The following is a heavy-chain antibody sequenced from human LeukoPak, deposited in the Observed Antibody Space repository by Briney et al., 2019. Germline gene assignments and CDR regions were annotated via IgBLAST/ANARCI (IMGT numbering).Heavy chain of an antibody. CDR2: INPNSGGT. D-gene: IGHD3-16*02. Sequence: ASVKVSCKASGYTFTGYYMHWVRQSPGQGLEGMGWINPNSGGTNYAQKFQGRVTMTRDTSISTAYMELSRLRSDDTAVYYCARVITFGGVIVPFDYWGQGTLVTVSS. V-gene: IGHV1-2*02. J-gene: IGHJ4*02. CDR3: ARVITFGGVIVPFDY. CDR1: GYTFTGYY.